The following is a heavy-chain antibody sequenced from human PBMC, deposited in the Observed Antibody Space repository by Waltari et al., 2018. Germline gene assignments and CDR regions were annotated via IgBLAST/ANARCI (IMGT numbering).Heavy chain of an antibody. CDR3: ARGLGDYTY. D-gene: IGHD4-17*01. Sequence: EVQLVESGGGLVQRGGYLRLSCAASAFHFSTYSMNWVRQAPGKGLEWISYSKSTGSTIHYADAVKGRFNISRDNAKNSLYLQMNSLRDEDTAVYYCARGLGDYTYWGQGTLVTVSS. CDR2: SKSTGSTI. J-gene: IGHJ4*02. V-gene: IGHV3-48*02. CDR1: AFHFSTYS.